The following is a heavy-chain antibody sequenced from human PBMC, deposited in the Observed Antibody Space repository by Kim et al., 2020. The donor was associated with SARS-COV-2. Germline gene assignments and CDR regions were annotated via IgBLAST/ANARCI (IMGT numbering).Heavy chain of an antibody. J-gene: IGHJ6*02. V-gene: IGHV1-46*01. Sequence: ASVKVSCKASGYTFTSYYMHWVRQAPGQGLEWMGIINPSGGSTSYAQKFQGRVTMTRDTSTSTVYMELSSLRSEDTAVYYCARALLAAAGRPPWYYYYGMDVWGQGTTVTVSS. CDR3: ARALLAAAGRPPWYYYYGMDV. CDR1: GYTFTSYY. D-gene: IGHD6-13*01. CDR2: INPSGGST.